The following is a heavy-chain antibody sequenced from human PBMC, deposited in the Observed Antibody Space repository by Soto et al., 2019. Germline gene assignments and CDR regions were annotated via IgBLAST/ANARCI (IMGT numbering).Heavy chain of an antibody. V-gene: IGHV3-23*01. CDR2: ISGSGGST. Sequence: GGSLRLSCAASGFTFSSYAMSWVRQAPGKGLEWVSAISGSGGSTYYADSVKGRFTISRDNSKNTLYLQMNSLRAEDTAVYYCAKDAGLRGDVEGWFDPWGQGTLVTVSS. D-gene: IGHD4-17*01. J-gene: IGHJ5*02. CDR3: AKDAGLRGDVEGWFDP. CDR1: GFTFSSYA.